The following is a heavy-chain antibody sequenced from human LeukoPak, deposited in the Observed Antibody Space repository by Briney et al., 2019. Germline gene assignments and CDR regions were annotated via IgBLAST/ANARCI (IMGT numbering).Heavy chain of an antibody. Sequence: SETLSLTCTVSGGSISSYYWSWIRQPPGKGLVWIGYIYYSGSTNYNPSLKSRVTISVDTSKNQSSLKLSSVTAADTAVYYCARDGAVAGPNWFDPWGQGTLVTVSS. CDR3: ARDGAVAGPNWFDP. D-gene: IGHD6-19*01. V-gene: IGHV4-59*01. J-gene: IGHJ5*02. CDR1: GGSISSYY. CDR2: IYYSGST.